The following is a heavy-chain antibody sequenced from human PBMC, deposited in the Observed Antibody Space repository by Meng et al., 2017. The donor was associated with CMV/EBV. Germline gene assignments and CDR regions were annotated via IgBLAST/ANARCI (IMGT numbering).Heavy chain of an antibody. Sequence: QIALKGSGPTVVKPTRTLALAGTFSGFSLSTSGVGVGLIRQPPGKALEWLALIYWDDDKRYSPSLKSRLTITKDTSKNQVVLTMTNMDPVDTATYYCAHRGSYGYHGYWGQGTLVTVSS. CDR1: GFSLSTSGVG. D-gene: IGHD5-18*01. CDR3: AHRGSYGYHGY. CDR2: IYWDDDK. V-gene: IGHV2-5*02. J-gene: IGHJ4*02.